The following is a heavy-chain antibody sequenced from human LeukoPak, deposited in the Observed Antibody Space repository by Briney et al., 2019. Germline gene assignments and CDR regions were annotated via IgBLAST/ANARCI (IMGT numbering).Heavy chain of an antibody. Sequence: GGSLRLSCAASGFTFRSLGMHWVRQAPGKGLDWVAFVEHDGGTKYYADSVKGRFTISRDNSKNTLSLQMNSLRADDTSMYYCVTDLHGINWYVHWGQGTLVTVSS. D-gene: IGHD3-3*02. CDR3: VTDLHGINWYVH. CDR2: VEHDGGTK. V-gene: IGHV3-30*02. J-gene: IGHJ5*02. CDR1: GFTFRSLG.